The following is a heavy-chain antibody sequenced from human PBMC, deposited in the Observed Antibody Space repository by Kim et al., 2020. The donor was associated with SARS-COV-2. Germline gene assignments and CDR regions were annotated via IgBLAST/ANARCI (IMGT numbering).Heavy chain of an antibody. D-gene: IGHD6-19*01. Sequence: SETLSLTCNVSGGSISSYYWSWIRQPPGKGLEWIGYIYYSGSTNYNPSLKSRVTISVDTSTNQFSMKLSSVTASDTAVYYCAREAGSGWYGDAFDIWGQGTMVTVS. CDR1: GGSISSYY. CDR2: IYYSGST. J-gene: IGHJ3*02. V-gene: IGHV4-59*13. CDR3: AREAGSGWYGDAFDI.